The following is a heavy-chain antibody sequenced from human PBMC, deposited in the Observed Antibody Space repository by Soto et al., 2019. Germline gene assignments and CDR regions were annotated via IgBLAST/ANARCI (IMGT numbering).Heavy chain of an antibody. D-gene: IGHD5-18*01. V-gene: IGHV4-59*01. Sequence: PXXTLSLTCTVSCGSITSYYWSWIRQPPGKGLEWIGYXYYSGXTNYNHYLKSXXTISVDTXXNQFYLKLSSVTAADTAVYYCARGRGYSYGFDYWGQGTLVTVSS. CDR2: XYYSGXT. J-gene: IGHJ4*02. CDR1: CGSITSYY. CDR3: ARGRGYSYGFDY.